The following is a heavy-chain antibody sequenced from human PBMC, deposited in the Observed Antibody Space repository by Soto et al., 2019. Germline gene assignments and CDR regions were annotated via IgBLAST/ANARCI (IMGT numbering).Heavy chain of an antibody. Sequence: EVQLVESGGGLVQPGGSLRLSCAASAFTFSNYWMNWVRQAPGNGPVWVSRINSDGSITGYAESVKGRFTISRDNAKNTLYLQMNSLSAEDTAVYYCARRDQIAYYYGMDVWGQGTTVTVSS. CDR1: AFTFSNYW. D-gene: IGHD2-21*01. V-gene: IGHV3-74*01. J-gene: IGHJ6*02. CDR3: ARRDQIAYYYGMDV. CDR2: INSDGSIT.